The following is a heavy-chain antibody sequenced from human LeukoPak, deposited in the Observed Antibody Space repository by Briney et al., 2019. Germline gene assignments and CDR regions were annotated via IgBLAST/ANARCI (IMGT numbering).Heavy chain of an antibody. D-gene: IGHD3-16*01. V-gene: IGHV4-39*07. Sequence: SETLSLTCTVSGDSISSSSYYWGWIRQPPGKGLEWIGEINHSGSTNYNPSLKSRVTISVDTSKNQFSLKLSSVTAADTAVYYCARVGSPYYYYYMDVWGKGTTVTISS. CDR2: INHSGST. CDR3: ARVGSPYYYYYMDV. J-gene: IGHJ6*03. CDR1: GDSISSSSYY.